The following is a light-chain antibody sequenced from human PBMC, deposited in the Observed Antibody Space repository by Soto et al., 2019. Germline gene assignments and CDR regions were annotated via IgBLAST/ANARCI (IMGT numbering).Light chain of an antibody. CDR1: QTISRY. V-gene: IGKV1-39*01. Sequence: DIQLTQSPASLSASVGDGVTITCRASQTISRYLNWYQQKPGTAPKLLIYASSTLQSGVPARFSGRGSGTDFTLTISSLQPEDFAHYYCQQTYSNLWTFGQGTRVGVK. CDR3: QQTYSNLWT. CDR2: ASS. J-gene: IGKJ1*01.